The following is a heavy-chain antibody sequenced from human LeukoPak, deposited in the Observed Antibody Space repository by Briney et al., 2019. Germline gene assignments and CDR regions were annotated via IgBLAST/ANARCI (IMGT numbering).Heavy chain of an antibody. Sequence: DPLSLTCTVSNDSISPLYWGWIRQPPGKGLEFIGYIFYSGTTNFNPSLKSRVTLSVDTSKNQFSLRLNSVTAADTAVYYCVRGGSAAKYYFDSWGQGTLVTVSS. J-gene: IGHJ4*02. CDR1: NDSISPLY. D-gene: IGHD6-13*01. CDR3: VRGGSAAKYYFDS. CDR2: IFYSGTT. V-gene: IGHV4-59*11.